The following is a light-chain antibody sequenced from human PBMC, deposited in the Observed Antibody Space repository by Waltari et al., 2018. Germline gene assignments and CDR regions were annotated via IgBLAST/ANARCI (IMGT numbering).Light chain of an antibody. Sequence: EIVLTQSPVTLSLAPGERATLSCWASQSVGSSLAWYQQKPGQAPRLLSYDESNRATGVPARFNGSGSGTDFTLTIISLQSEDSAVYYCQQRSNWPPITFGQGTRLEIK. V-gene: IGKV3-11*01. CDR3: QQRSNWPPIT. J-gene: IGKJ5*01. CDR1: QSVGSS. CDR2: DES.